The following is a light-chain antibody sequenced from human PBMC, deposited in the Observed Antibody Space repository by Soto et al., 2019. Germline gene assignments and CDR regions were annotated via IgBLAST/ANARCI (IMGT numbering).Light chain of an antibody. J-gene: IGLJ2*01. V-gene: IGLV2-8*01. CDR2: EVS. Sequence: QSALTQPPSASGSPGQSVTISCTGTSSDVGGYNYVSWYQQHPGKAPKLMIYEVSKRPSGVPDRFSGSKSGNTASLTVSGLQAEDEADYDCCSYAGSNNLVFGGGTQLTVL. CDR1: SSDVGGYNY. CDR3: CSYAGSNNLV.